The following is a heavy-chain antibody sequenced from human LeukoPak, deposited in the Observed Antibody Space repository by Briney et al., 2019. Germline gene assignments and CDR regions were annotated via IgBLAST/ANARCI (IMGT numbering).Heavy chain of an antibody. CDR1: GVSISNYY. CDR2: IYYSGST. D-gene: IGHD1-26*01. CDR3: ARGTQVRRSGIDY. V-gene: IGHV4-59*01. J-gene: IGHJ4*02. Sequence: SSETLSLTCTVSGVSISNYYWSWIRQPPGKGLEWVGYIYYSGSTNYNPSLKSRVTISVDRTKNHFSLKLSSVTAADTAVYYCARGTQVRRSGIDYWGQGILVTVSS.